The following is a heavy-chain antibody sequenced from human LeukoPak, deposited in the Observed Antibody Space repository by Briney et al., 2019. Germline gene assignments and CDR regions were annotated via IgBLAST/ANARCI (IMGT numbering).Heavy chain of an antibody. CDR3: AKDDSSGYYSHFDY. J-gene: IGHJ4*02. Sequence: GRSLRLSCAASGFTFSSYGMHWVRQAPGKGLEWVAVVSYDGSNKYYADSVKGRFTISRDNSKNTLYLQMNSLRAEDTAVYYCAKDDSSGYYSHFDYRGQGTLVTVSS. D-gene: IGHD3-22*01. V-gene: IGHV3-30*18. CDR2: VSYDGSNK. CDR1: GFTFSSYG.